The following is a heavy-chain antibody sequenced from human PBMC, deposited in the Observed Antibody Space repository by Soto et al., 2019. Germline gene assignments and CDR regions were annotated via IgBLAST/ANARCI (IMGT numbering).Heavy chain of an antibody. CDR2: INHNGST. V-gene: IGHV4-34*01. D-gene: IGHD5-18*01. CDR1: GGSFNGYY. J-gene: IGHJ4*02. Sequence: SETLSLTCAVYGGSFNGYYWSWMRQHPGKGLEWIGEINHNGSTNYHPSLKSRVTISVDTSKTQLSLKLSSVTAADTAVYYCARGGGYSYELLDYWGQGTLVTV. CDR3: ARGGGYSYELLDY.